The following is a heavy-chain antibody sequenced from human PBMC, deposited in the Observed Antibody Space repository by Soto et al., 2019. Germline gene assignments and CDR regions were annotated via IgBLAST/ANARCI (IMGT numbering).Heavy chain of an antibody. CDR3: ARDLAGRIDY. Sequence: ASVKVSCKASGYTFTSYYIHSVRQAHGQGLEWMEIINPSGGRTTYAQKIQGRVTMTRNTSTSTDYKEMSSLRSEDTAVYYCARDLAGRIDYWG. D-gene: IGHD6-25*01. J-gene: IGHJ4*01. CDR1: GYTFTSYY. V-gene: IGHV1-46*01. CDR2: INPSGGRT.